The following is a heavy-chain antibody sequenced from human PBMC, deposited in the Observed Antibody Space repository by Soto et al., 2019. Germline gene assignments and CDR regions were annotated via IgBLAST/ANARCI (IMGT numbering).Heavy chain of an antibody. CDR3: AREHSSSWRFDY. CDR2: MNPNSGNT. J-gene: IGHJ4*02. CDR1: GYTFTSYD. Sequence: QVQLVQSGAEVKKPGASVKVSCKASGYTFTSYDINWVRQATGQGLEWMGWMNPNSGNTGYAQQFQGRVTMTRNTSVRTAYMELSCLRSEDTAVYYCAREHSSSWRFDYCGQGTQVTVYS. D-gene: IGHD6-13*01. V-gene: IGHV1-8*01.